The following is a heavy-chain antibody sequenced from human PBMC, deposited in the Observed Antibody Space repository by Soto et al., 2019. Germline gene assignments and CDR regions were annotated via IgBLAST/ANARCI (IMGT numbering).Heavy chain of an antibody. CDR2: ISAYNGNT. D-gene: IGHD6-19*01. V-gene: IGHV1-18*01. J-gene: IGHJ4*02. Sequence: ASVKVSCKASGYTFTSYGISWVRQAPGQGLEWMGWISAYNGNTNYAQKLQGRVTMTTDTSTSTAYMELRSLRSDDTAVYYCARDQSSGWYPRQRFDYWGQGTLVTVSS. CDR1: GYTFTSYG. CDR3: ARDQSSGWYPRQRFDY.